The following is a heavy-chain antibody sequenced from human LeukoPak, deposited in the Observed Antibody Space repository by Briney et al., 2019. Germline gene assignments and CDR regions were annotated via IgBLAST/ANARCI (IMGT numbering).Heavy chain of an antibody. V-gene: IGHV3-7*01. Sequence: GGSLRHSCAASGFTFTSFWMTWVRQSPGKGLEWVANINRDGTKTTYVDSVKGRFTISRDDAKNSLFLHMSSLRAEDTAVYYCATAPAAADSSWGQGTLVAVSS. D-gene: IGHD6-13*01. CDR3: ATAPAAADSS. CDR1: GFTFTSFW. CDR2: INRDGTKT. J-gene: IGHJ5*02.